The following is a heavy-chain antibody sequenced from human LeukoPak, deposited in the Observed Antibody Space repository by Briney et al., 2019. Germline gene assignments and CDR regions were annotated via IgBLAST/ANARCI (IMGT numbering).Heavy chain of an antibody. J-gene: IGHJ5*02. CDR3: AKDTTGTTGFDP. Sequence: QAGGSLRLSCAASGFTFSSYGMHWVRQAPGKGLEWVAVISYDGSNKYYADSVKGRFTISRDNSKNTLYLQMNSLRAEDTAVYYCAKDTTGTTGFDPWGQGTLVTVSS. CDR1: GFTFSSYG. V-gene: IGHV3-30*18. D-gene: IGHD1-7*01. CDR2: ISYDGSNK.